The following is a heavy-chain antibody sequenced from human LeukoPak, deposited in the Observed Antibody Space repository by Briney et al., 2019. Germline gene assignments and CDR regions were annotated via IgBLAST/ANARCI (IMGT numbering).Heavy chain of an antibody. CDR1: GGSISSYY. CDR2: IYYSGST. D-gene: IGHD3-10*01. Sequence: SETLSLTCTVSGGSISSYYWSWVRQPPGKGLEWIGYIYYSGSTNYNPSLKSRVTISVDTSKNQFSLKLSSVTAADTAVYYCARVSGSYWDWFGPWGQGTLVTVSS. J-gene: IGHJ5*02. CDR3: ARVSGSYWDWFGP. V-gene: IGHV4-59*01.